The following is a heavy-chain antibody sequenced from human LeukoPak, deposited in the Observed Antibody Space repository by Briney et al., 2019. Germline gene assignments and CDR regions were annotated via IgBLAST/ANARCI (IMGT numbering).Heavy chain of an antibody. V-gene: IGHV4-59*08. CDR3: ASGRTLRYSGF. J-gene: IGHJ4*02. D-gene: IGHD5-12*01. CDR2: IYYSGST. CDR1: GGSISSYY. Sequence: PSETLSLTCTVSGGSISSYYWSWIRQPPGKGLEWIGYIYYSGSTNYNPSLKSRVTISVDTSKNQFSLKLSSVTAADRALYYCASGRTLRYSGFWGQGVQVTVSS.